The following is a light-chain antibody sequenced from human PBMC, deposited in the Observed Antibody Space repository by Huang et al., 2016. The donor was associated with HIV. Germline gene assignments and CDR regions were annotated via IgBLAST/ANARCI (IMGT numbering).Light chain of an antibody. V-gene: IGKV3-20*01. Sequence: EIVLTQSPGALSLSPVERVILSCRASPSVDTGYLAWYQQTPGQAPRLVIYGTSSRATDIPDRFSGRGSGTDFTLTINGLEPEDSAVYYCQQYSSSPFTFGGGTKVEIK. CDR2: GTS. J-gene: IGKJ4*01. CDR3: QQYSSSPFT. CDR1: PSVDTGY.